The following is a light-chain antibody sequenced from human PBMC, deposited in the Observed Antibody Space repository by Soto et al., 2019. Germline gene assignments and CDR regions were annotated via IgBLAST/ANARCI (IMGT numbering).Light chain of an antibody. CDR3: QKYSSVPV. V-gene: IGKV1-27*01. CDR2: AAS. Sequence: DIQMTQSPTSLSASVGDRVTITCRASQDIRNFVAWYQQKPGKAPKLLIYAASTLQSGVPSRFSGSGSGTDFTLTINNQQPEDVATYSYQKYSSVPVFGPGTKVEIK. J-gene: IGKJ3*01. CDR1: QDIRNF.